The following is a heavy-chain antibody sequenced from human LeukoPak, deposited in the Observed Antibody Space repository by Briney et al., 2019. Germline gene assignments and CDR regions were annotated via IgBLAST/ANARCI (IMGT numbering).Heavy chain of an antibody. CDR3: ARGLNTDYFDY. J-gene: IGHJ4*02. CDR1: GXXXSSGGXY. CDR2: IYYSGST. V-gene: IGHV4-31*03. Sequence: SETLSLTCTVXGXXXSSGGXYWSWXXXXXXXXXXWIGYIYYSGSTYYNPSLKSRVTISVDTSKNQFSLKLSSVTAADTAVYYCARGLNTDYFDYWGQGTLVTVSS.